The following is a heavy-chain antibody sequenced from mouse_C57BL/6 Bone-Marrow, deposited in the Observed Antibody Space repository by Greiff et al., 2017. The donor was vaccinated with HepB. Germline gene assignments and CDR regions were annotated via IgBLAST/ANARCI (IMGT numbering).Heavy chain of an antibody. CDR1: GYTFTSYG. V-gene: IGHV1-81*01. J-gene: IGHJ1*03. CDR2: IYPRSGNT. Sequence: QVPLKESGAELARPGASVTLSCKASGYTFTSYGISWVKQSTGQGLEWIGEIYPRSGNTYYNEKFKGKATLTADKSSSTAYMELRSLTSEDSAVYFCARLDYYGSSYWYFDVWGTGTTVTVSS. CDR3: ARLDYYGSSYWYFDV. D-gene: IGHD1-1*01.